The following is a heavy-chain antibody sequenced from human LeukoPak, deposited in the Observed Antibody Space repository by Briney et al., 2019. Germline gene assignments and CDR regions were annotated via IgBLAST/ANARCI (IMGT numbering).Heavy chain of an antibody. CDR3: ARSGPYYYDRHYDYYMDV. CDR1: GGSFSDYS. J-gene: IGHJ6*03. Sequence: SETLSLTCAVYGGSFSDYSWSWIRQPPGKGLEWIGEISHGGSTKYNPSLKSRVTISVDKSKNQFSLNLTSVTAADTAVYYCARSGPYYYDRHYDYYMDVWGQGTTVIISS. V-gene: IGHV4-34*01. CDR2: ISHGGST. D-gene: IGHD3-22*01.